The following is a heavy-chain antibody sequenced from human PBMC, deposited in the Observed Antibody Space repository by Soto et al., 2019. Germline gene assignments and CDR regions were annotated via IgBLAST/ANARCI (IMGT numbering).Heavy chain of an antibody. CDR3: AQLATISGYFDY. J-gene: IGHJ4*02. D-gene: IGHD5-12*01. CDR2: ISYDGSNK. Sequence: QVQLVESGGGVVQPGRSLRLSCAASGFTFSSYGMHWVRQAPGKGLEWVAVISYDGSNKYYADSVKGRFTISRDNSKNKLYLQMNSLRAEDTAVYYCAQLATISGYFDYWGQGTLVTVSS. CDR1: GFTFSSYG. V-gene: IGHV3-30*03.